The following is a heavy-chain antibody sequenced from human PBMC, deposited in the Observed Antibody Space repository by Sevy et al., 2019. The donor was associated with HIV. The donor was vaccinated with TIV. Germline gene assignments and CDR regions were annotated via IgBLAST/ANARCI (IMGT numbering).Heavy chain of an antibody. CDR3: GRRPITAAGPFDY. D-gene: IGHD6-13*01. CDR2: FYSSGST. Sequence: SETLSLTCTVSGGSISSSSYYWGWIRQPPGKGLEWFGSFYSSGSTYYNPSLKSRVTISVDTSKHQFSLKLGSVTAADTAVYYCGRRPITAAGPFDYWGQGTLVTVSS. J-gene: IGHJ4*02. CDR1: GGSISSSSYY. V-gene: IGHV4-39*01.